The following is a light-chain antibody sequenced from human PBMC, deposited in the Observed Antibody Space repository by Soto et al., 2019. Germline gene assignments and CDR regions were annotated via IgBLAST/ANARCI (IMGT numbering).Light chain of an antibody. CDR1: QRVGRNY. J-gene: IGKJ4*01. V-gene: IGKV3-20*01. Sequence: EIVLTQSPGTLSVSPGERATLSCRASQRVGRNYLAWYQQKPGQAPRLLIYGASSRATGIPDRFSGSASGTDFTLTISRLEPEDFAVYYCQQYAESPLTFGGGTKVETK. CDR2: GAS. CDR3: QQYAESPLT.